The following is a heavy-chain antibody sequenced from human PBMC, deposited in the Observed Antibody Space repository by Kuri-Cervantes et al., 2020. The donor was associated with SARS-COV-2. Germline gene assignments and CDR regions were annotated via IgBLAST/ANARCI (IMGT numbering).Heavy chain of an antibody. J-gene: IGHJ4*02. CDR2: IGTAGDT. V-gene: IGHV3-13*01. CDR1: GFTFSSYA. D-gene: IGHD2-2*01. Sequence: GGSLRLSCAASGFTFSSYAMSWVRQATGKGLEWVSAIGTAGDTYYPGSVKGQFTISRENAKNSLYLQMNSLRAGDTAVYYCARGVVPAALFDYWGQGTLVTVSS. CDR3: ARGVVPAALFDY.